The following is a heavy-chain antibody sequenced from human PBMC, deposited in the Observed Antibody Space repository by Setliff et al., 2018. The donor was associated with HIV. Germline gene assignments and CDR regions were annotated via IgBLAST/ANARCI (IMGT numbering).Heavy chain of an antibody. Sequence: PSETLSLTCTVSGDSISSYYWSRIRQPPGKELEWIGYIYSTGDSNYNPSLKSRVTMAVDTSKNQFSLKLTSVTAADTAVYYCARYRRPPYYLDYWGQGTLVTVSS. D-gene: IGHD3-16*02. V-gene: IGHV4-4*09. CDR1: GDSISSYY. CDR2: IYSTGDS. J-gene: IGHJ4*02. CDR3: ARYRRPPYYLDY.